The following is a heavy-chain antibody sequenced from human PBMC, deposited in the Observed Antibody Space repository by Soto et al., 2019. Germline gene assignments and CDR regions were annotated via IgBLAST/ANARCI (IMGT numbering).Heavy chain of an antibody. J-gene: IGHJ4*02. CDR1: GYTFTSYA. D-gene: IGHD3-22*01. CDR3: ASAPNYYDSSPPLGY. V-gene: IGHV1-3*01. CDR2: INAGNGNT. Sequence: GASVKVSCKASGYTFTSYAMHWVRQAPGQRLEWMGWINAGNGNTNYSQKFQGRVTITRDTSASTAYMELSSLRSEDTAVYYCASAPNYYDSSPPLGYWGQGTLVTVSS.